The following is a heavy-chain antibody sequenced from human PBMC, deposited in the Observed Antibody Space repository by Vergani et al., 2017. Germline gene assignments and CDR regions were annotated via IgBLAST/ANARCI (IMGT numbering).Heavy chain of an antibody. V-gene: IGHV5-51*01. CDR2: IYPGDSDT. D-gene: IGHD3-16*01. CDR3: ARWHLSWGKPADY. Sequence: EVPLVQSGAEVKKPGESLKISCKSSGYSFINYWIGWVRQMPGKGLGWMGIIYPGDSDTRYSPSIQGQVTISADKSISTAYLQWSSLKASDTAMYYCARWHLSWGKPADYWGQGTLVTVSS. CDR1: GYSFINYW. J-gene: IGHJ4*02.